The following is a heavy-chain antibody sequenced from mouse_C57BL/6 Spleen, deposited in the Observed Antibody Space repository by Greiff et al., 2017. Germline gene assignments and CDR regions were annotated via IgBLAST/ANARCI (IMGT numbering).Heavy chain of an antibody. D-gene: IGHD1-1*01. CDR1: GYAFSSSW. CDR3: ARDYGSSAYAMDY. V-gene: IGHV1-82*01. CDR2: IYPGDGDT. J-gene: IGHJ4*01. Sequence: QVQLQQSGPELVKPGASVKISCKASGYAFSSSWMNWVKQRPGKGLEWIGRIYPGDGDTNYNGKFKGKATLTADKSSSTAYMQLRSLTSEDSAVYFCARDYGSSAYAMDYWGQGTSVTVSS.